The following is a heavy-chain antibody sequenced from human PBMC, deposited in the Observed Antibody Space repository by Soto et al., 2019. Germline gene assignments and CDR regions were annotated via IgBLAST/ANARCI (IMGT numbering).Heavy chain of an antibody. Sequence: GGSLRLSCAASGFTFSSYWMSWVRQAPGKGLEWVANIKQDGSEKYYVDSVKGRFTISRDNAKNSLYLQMNSLRAEDTAVYYCARDRYSYYDFWSGSLPYYYFGMDVWGQGATVTVSS. CDR2: IKQDGSEK. J-gene: IGHJ6*02. CDR3: ARDRYSYYDFWSGSLPYYYFGMDV. CDR1: GFTFSSYW. V-gene: IGHV3-7*01. D-gene: IGHD3-3*01.